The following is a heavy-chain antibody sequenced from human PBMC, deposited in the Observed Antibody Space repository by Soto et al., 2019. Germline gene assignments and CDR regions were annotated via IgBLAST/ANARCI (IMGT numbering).Heavy chain of an antibody. CDR3: ARVARTGQYYFDF. CDR1: GDSINFYH. V-gene: IGHV4-59*01. CDR2: IYYTGST. D-gene: IGHD1-1*01. Sequence: QVQLQESGPGLVKPSETLSLTCTVSGDSINFYHWTWIRQPPGKGLEWMGYIYYTGSTNYNPSLKRRVSIPVDTSKNQFSQKLSSVTAADTAVYYCARVARTGQYYFDFWGQGAQVTVSS. J-gene: IGHJ4*02.